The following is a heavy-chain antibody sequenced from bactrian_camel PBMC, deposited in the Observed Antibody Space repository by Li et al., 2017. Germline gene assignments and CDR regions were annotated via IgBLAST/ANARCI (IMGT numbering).Heavy chain of an antibody. CDR3: AANFPICQLHNNPAYRY. CDR2: IDSGALT. V-gene: IGHV3S55*01. CDR1: GYTYSSYC. Sequence: QLVESGGGSVQAGESLTLSCSISGYTYSSYCMGWWRQSPGKTRWEREAVATIDSGALTQYADSVEGRFTISRDNSKNTLFLHMDSLKPEDTAMYYCAANFPICQLHNNPAYRYWGQGTQVTV. D-gene: IGHD6*01. J-gene: IGHJ4*01.